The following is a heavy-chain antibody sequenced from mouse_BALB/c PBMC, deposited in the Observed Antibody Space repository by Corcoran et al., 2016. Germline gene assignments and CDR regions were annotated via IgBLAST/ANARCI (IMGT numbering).Heavy chain of an antibody. D-gene: IGHD6-1*01. CDR1: GYTFTNYG. J-gene: IGHJ4*01. Sequence: QIQLVQSGPELKKPGETVKISCKASGYTFTNYGMNWVKQAPGKGLKWMGWINTYTGEPTYPDDFKGRFAFSLETSASTAYLQINNLKNEDTATYFCARAPLHYYAMDYWGQGTSVTVSS. V-gene: IGHV9-3-1*01. CDR2: INTYTGEP. CDR3: ARAPLHYYAMDY.